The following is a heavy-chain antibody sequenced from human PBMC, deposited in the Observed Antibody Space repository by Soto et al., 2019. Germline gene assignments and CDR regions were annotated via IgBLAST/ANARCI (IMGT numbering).Heavy chain of an antibody. CDR2: MNPHSGNT. V-gene: IGHV1-8*01. CDR1: GYTFTGYD. CDR3: ASCRVIIGVDI. J-gene: IGHJ3*02. D-gene: IGHD3-22*01. Sequence: QVQLVQSGAEVKKPGASVKVSCKASGYTFTGYDINWVRQATGQGLEWMGWMNPHSGNTNYAQKFQGRVTMTRNTSRSTAYMELSRLRTEETAMYYGASCRVIIGVDIWDQVTMVTVSS.